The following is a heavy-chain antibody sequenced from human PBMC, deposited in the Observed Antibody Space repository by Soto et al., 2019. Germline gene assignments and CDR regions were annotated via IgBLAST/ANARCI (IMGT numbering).Heavy chain of an antibody. CDR3: VREGRGSFDF. Sequence: PGGSLRLSCAASGFTFSSYAMSWVRQAPGKGLEWVSGISGSGVTTYYADSVKGRFTISRDNSKNTLFLQMNSLRADDTAVYYCVREGRGSFDFWGRGTMVTVSS. V-gene: IGHV3-23*01. CDR1: GFTFSSYA. D-gene: IGHD5-12*01. J-gene: IGHJ3*01. CDR2: ISGSGVTT.